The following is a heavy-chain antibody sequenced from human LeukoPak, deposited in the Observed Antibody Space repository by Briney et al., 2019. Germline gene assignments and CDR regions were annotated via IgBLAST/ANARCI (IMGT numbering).Heavy chain of an antibody. D-gene: IGHD3-10*01. V-gene: IGHV4-38-2*02. CDR1: GYSISSGYY. CDR3: AREVFYGSGSPLFDY. Sequence: SETLSLTCTVSGYSISSGYYWGWIRQAPGKGLEWIGSIYHSGSTYYNPSLKSRVTLSIDTSKNQFSLKLSSVTAADTAVYYCAREVFYGSGSPLFDYWGQGTLVTVSS. CDR2: IYHSGST. J-gene: IGHJ4*02.